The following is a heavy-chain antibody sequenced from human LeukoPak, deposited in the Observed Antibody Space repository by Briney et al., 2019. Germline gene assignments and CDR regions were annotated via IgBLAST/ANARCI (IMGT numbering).Heavy chain of an antibody. J-gene: IGHJ6*02. D-gene: IGHD3-3*02. Sequence: GASVKVSCKASGYTFTGYYMHWVRQAPGQGLEWMGWINPNSGGTNYAQKFQGRVTMTRDTSISTAYMELSRLRSDDTAVYYCARDSNYYYYYYGMDVWGQGTTVTASS. CDR2: INPNSGGT. V-gene: IGHV1-2*02. CDR1: GYTFTGYY. CDR3: ARDSNYYYYYYGMDV.